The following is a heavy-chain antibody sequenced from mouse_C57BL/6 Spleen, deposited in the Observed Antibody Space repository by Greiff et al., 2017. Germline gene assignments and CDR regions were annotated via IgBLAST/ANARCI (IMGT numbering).Heavy chain of an antibody. D-gene: IGHD1-3*01. CDR2: IYPRDGST. CDR3: ARLCKSGSRNWYFDV. Sequence: QVQLQQSGPELVKPGASVKLSCKASGYTFTSYDINWVKQRPGQGLEWIGWIYPRDGSTKYNEKFKGKATLTVDTSSSTAYMELHSLTSEYSAVYFCARLCKSGSRNWYFDVWGTGTTVTVSS. V-gene: IGHV1-85*01. CDR1: GYTFTSYD. J-gene: IGHJ1*03.